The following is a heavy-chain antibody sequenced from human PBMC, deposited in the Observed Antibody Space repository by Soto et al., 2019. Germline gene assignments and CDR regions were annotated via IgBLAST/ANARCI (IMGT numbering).Heavy chain of an antibody. Sequence: SETPSLTCAVYGGSFSGYYWGWIRPPPGKGLEWIGEINHSGSTNYNPSLKSRVTISVDTSKNQFSLKLSSVTAADTAVYYCARGSEMGYRTYYYYYMDVWGKGTTVTVSS. J-gene: IGHJ6*03. V-gene: IGHV4-34*01. CDR2: INHSGST. CDR1: GGSFSGYY. D-gene: IGHD5-12*01. CDR3: ARGSEMGYRTYYYYYMDV.